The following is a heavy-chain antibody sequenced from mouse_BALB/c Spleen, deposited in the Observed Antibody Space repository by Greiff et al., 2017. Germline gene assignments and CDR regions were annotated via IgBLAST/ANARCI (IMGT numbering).Heavy chain of an antibody. D-gene: IGHD3-1*01. Sequence: VQLQQSGPGLVKPSQSLSLTCTVTGYSITSDYAWNWIRQFPGNKLEWMGYISYSGSTSYNPSLKSRISITRDTSKNQFFLQLNSVTTEDTATYYCARGVGLFAYWGQGTLVTVSA. J-gene: IGHJ3*01. CDR1: GYSITSDYA. V-gene: IGHV3-2*02. CDR2: ISYSGST. CDR3: ARGVGLFAY.